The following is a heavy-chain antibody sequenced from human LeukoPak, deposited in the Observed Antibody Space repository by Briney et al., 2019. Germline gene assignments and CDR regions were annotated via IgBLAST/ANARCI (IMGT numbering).Heavy chain of an antibody. CDR1: GFTFSGYW. J-gene: IGHJ6*02. V-gene: IGHV3-7*01. Sequence: GGSLRLSCAASGFTFSGYWMSWFRQAQGKGLEWGANIKQDGSEKYYVDSVKGRFTISRDNAKNSLYLQMNSLRAEDTAVYYCARGGDYYYYGMDVWGQGTTVTVSS. CDR2: IKQDGSEK. CDR3: ARGGDYYYYGMDV. D-gene: IGHD3-10*01.